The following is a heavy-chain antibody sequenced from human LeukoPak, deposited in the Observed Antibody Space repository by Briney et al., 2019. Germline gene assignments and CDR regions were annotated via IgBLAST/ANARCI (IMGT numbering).Heavy chain of an antibody. D-gene: IGHD1-1*01. J-gene: IGHJ4*02. CDR1: GFTFSNAW. Sequence: PGGSLRLSWAASGFTFSNAWMNWMGWVRQAPGKGLEWVGLTKIKTDDGTPDYAALVKGRFTISRDDSKNTVYLEMNSLETEDTAVYYCISGGGTADYWGQGTLVSVSS. V-gene: IGHV3-15*01. CDR2: TKIKTDDGTP. CDR3: ISGGGTADY.